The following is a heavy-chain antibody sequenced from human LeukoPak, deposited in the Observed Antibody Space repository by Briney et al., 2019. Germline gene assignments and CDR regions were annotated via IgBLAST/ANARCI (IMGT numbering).Heavy chain of an antibody. CDR3: ARGKEWFPSIIDY. J-gene: IGHJ4*02. V-gene: IGHV4-31*03. D-gene: IGHD3-3*01. CDR2: IYYSGST. CDR1: GGSISSGGYY. Sequence: SETLSLTCTVSGGSISSGGYYWSWIRQHPGKGLEWIGYIYYSGSTYYNPSLKSRVTISVDTSKNQFSLKLSSVTAADTAVYYCARGKEWFPSIIDYWGQGTLVTVSS.